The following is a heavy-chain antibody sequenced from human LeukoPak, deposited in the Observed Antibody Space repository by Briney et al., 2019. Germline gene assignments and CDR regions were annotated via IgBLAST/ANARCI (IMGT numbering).Heavy chain of an antibody. J-gene: IGHJ4*02. Sequence: GGSLRLSCAASGFTFSSYSMNWVCQAPGKGLEWVSSISSSSSYIYYADSVKGRFTISRDNAKNSLYLQMNSLRAEDTAVYYCASYGDYDRGYFDYWGQGTLVTVSS. CDR3: ASYGDYDRGYFDY. CDR1: GFTFSSYS. CDR2: ISSSSSYI. V-gene: IGHV3-21*01. D-gene: IGHD4-17*01.